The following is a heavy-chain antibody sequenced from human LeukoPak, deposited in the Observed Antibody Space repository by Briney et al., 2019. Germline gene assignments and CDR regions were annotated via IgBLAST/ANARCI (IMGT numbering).Heavy chain of an antibody. CDR1: GRSFSSSSYY. J-gene: IGHJ5*02. D-gene: IGHD3-3*01. Sequence: PSETLSLTCTVSGRSFSSSSYYWGWIRQPPGKGLEWIGSIYYSGSTYYNPSLKSRVTISVDTSKNQFSLKLSSVTAADTAVYYCARPHIYDFWSGYSNWFDPWGQGTLVTVSS. V-gene: IGHV4-39*01. CDR3: ARPHIYDFWSGYSNWFDP. CDR2: IYYSGST.